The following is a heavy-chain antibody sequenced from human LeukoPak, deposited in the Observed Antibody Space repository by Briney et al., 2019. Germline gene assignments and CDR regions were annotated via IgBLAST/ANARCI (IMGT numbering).Heavy chain of an antibody. CDR2: IKDDGSDK. V-gene: IGHV3-7*01. CDR3: ADLGYSD. CDR1: GLTYSSSW. Sequence: GGSLRLSCVASGLTYSSSWMTWARQAPGKGLEWVATIKDDGSDKYYVDSMKGRFSISRDNAKSSLYLQMNSLRLEDTAMYYCADLGYSDWGQGTLVTVSS. D-gene: IGHD5-18*01. J-gene: IGHJ4*02.